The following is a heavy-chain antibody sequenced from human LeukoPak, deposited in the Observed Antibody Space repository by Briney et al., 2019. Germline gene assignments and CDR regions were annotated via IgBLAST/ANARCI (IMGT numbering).Heavy chain of an antibody. Sequence: ASVKVSCKASGYTFTSYAMHWVRQAPGQRLEWMGWINAGNGNTKYSQKFQGRVTITRDTSASTAYMELSSLRSEDTAVYYCARDPCDSSGYYEVTYYGMVVWGQGTTVTVSS. J-gene: IGHJ6*02. D-gene: IGHD3-22*01. CDR3: ARDPCDSSGYYEVTYYGMVV. V-gene: IGHV1-3*01. CDR1: GYTFTSYA. CDR2: INAGNGNT.